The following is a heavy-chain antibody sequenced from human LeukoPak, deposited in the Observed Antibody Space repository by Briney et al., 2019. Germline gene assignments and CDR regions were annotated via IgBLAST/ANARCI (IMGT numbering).Heavy chain of an antibody. V-gene: IGHV3-30-3*01. CDR3: ARDPRVFGYQLLWGAYFQH. J-gene: IGHJ1*01. CDR1: GFTFSSYA. Sequence: PGGSLRLSCAASGFTFSSYAMHWVRQAPGKGLEWVAVISYDGSNKYYADSVKGRFTISRDNSKNTLYLQMNSLRAEDTAVYYCARDPRVFGYQLLWGAYFQHWGQGTLVTVSS. D-gene: IGHD2-2*01. CDR2: ISYDGSNK.